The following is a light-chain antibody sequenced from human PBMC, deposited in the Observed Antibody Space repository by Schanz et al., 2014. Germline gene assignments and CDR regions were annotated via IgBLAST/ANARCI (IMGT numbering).Light chain of an antibody. Sequence: DIVMTQSPDSLAVSLGERATIHCKSSQSVLYSSNNKNYLAWYQQKPGQPPKLLIYWASTRESGVPDRFSGSGSGTDFTLTISSLQAEDVAVYYCQQYYSTPLEYTFGQGTKLEIK. J-gene: IGKJ2*01. CDR1: QSVLYSSNNKNY. CDR3: QQYYSTPLEYT. V-gene: IGKV4-1*01. CDR2: WAS.